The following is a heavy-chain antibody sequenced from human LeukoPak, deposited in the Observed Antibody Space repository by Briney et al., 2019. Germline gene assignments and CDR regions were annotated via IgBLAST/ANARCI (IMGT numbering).Heavy chain of an antibody. J-gene: IGHJ5*02. CDR2: IYYSGST. CDR3: AREAHRYDFWSGP. D-gene: IGHD3-3*01. CDR1: GGSISSGDYY. Sequence: PSQTLSLTCTVSGGSISSGDYYWSWIRQPPGKGLEWIGYIYYSGSTYYNLSLKSRVTISVDTSKNQFSLKLSSVTAADTAVYYCAREAHRYDFWSGPWGQGTLVTVSS. V-gene: IGHV4-30-4*08.